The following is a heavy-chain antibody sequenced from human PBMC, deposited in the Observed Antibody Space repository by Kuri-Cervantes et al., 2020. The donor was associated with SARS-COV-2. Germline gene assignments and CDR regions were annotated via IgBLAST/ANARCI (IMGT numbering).Heavy chain of an antibody. J-gene: IGHJ5*02. CDR2: ISAYNGNT. D-gene: IGHD2-15*01. Sequence: ASVKVSCKASGGTFSTYAISWVRQAPGQGLEWMGWISAYNGNTNYAQKLQGRVTMTTDTSTSTAYMELRSLRSDDTAVYYCARDVGNWFDPWGQGTLVTVSS. V-gene: IGHV1-18*04. CDR3: ARDVGNWFDP. CDR1: GGTFSTYA.